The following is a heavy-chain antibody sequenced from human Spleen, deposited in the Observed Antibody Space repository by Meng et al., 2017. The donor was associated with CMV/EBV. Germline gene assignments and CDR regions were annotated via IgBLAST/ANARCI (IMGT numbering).Heavy chain of an antibody. Sequence: QVQLVESGGGVVQPGRSLRLSCAASGFTFSSYAMHWVRQAPGKGLEWVAFIRYDGSNKYYADSVKGRFTISRDNSKNTLYLQMNSLRAEDTAVYYCAKISRIAARTFDYWGQGTLVTVSS. V-gene: IGHV3-30*02. CDR2: IRYDGSNK. CDR3: AKISRIAARTFDY. J-gene: IGHJ4*02. CDR1: GFTFSSYA. D-gene: IGHD6-6*01.